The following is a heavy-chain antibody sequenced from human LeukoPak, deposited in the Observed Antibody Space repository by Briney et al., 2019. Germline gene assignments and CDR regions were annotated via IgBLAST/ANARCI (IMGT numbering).Heavy chain of an antibody. CDR2: ISGGGSA. V-gene: IGHV3-23*01. CDR3: AKCIASGSYSFRFDY. D-gene: IGHD3-10*01. CDR1: GFTFRSYS. Sequence: GGSLRLSCEASGFTFRSYSMSWVRQAPGKGLEWVSAISGGGSAFYADSAKGRFTISRDTSKNTLYLQMNSLSAEDTALYYCAKCIASGSYSFRFDYWGQGTLVTVSS. J-gene: IGHJ4*02.